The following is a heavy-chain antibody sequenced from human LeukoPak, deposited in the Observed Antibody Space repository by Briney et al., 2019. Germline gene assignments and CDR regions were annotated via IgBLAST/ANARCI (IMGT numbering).Heavy chain of an antibody. V-gene: IGHV4-39*01. CDR3: ARQGYGSGSYSFGT. Sequence: SETLSLTCTVSGGSISSSSYYWGWIRQPPGKGLEWIGSIYYSGSTYYNPSLKSRVTISVDTSKNQFSLKLSSVTAADTAVYYCARQGYGSGSYSFGTWGQGTLVTVSS. D-gene: IGHD3-10*01. CDR1: GGSISSSSYY. CDR2: IYYSGST. J-gene: IGHJ5*02.